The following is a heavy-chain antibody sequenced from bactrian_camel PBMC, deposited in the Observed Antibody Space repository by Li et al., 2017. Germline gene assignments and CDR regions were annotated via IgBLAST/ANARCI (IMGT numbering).Heavy chain of an antibody. J-gene: IGHJ4*01. Sequence: GLVQPGGSLRLSCAASGLPFSTYAMSWVRQAPGKGLEWIATIYNGDNVRSRDSVKGRFTVSRDNAKNTVYLQLNSLKLEDTAMYYCAHGGGYGVLWYSLFGEYAYWGQGTQVTVS. CDR1: GLPFSTYA. D-gene: IGHD6*01. CDR3: AHGGGYGVLWYSLFGEYAY. V-gene: IGHV3S41*01. CDR2: IYNGDNV.